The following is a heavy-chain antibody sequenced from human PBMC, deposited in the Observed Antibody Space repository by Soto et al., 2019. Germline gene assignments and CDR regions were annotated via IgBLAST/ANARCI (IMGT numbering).Heavy chain of an antibody. CDR3: ARDFVAVAGIEQDAFDI. D-gene: IGHD6-19*01. CDR2: IYHSGST. CDR1: GGSISSSNW. J-gene: IGHJ3*02. Sequence: QVQLQESGPGLVKPSGTLSLTCAVSGGSISSSNWWSWVRQPPGKGLEWIGEIYHSGSTNYNPSLKSRVTISVDKSKNQFSLKLSAVTAADTAVYYCARDFVAVAGIEQDAFDIWGQGTMVTVSS. V-gene: IGHV4-4*02.